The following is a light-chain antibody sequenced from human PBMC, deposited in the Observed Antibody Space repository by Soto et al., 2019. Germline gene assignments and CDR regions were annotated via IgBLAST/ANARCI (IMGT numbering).Light chain of an antibody. Sequence: EIVMTQSPATLSVSPGARAPLSCRAGQGVTTNFAWYQQKSGQSPRLLIYDVSIRATGVPARFSGTGSEADFTLTISGLQSEDSAVYYCHQYNFWPLWTFGQGTKVDIK. J-gene: IGKJ1*01. CDR2: DVS. V-gene: IGKV3-15*01. CDR3: HQYNFWPLWT. CDR1: QGVTTN.